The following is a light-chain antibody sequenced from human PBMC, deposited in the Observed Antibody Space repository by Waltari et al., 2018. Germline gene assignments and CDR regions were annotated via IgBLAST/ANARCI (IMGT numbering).Light chain of an antibody. Sequence: QSVLTQPPSVSGAPGQRVTLSCTGSHSNIGAGYDVHWYQQLPGTAPKPLIYGTNNRPSGVPGRFSGSTSGTSASLVISDLQADDEADYHCQSYDFTLNGRGVFGGGTKLTVL. J-gene: IGLJ3*02. V-gene: IGLV1-40*01. CDR3: QSYDFTLNGRGV. CDR2: GTN. CDR1: HSNIGAGYD.